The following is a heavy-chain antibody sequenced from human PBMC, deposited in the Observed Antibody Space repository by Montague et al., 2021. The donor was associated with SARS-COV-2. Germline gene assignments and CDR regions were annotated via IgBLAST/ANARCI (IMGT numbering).Heavy chain of an antibody. CDR3: AKPFPPAYPYQYYGMDV. J-gene: IGHJ6*02. Sequence: SLRLSCAASGFTFGSYAMTWVRQAPGKGLEWVSGISGDGDNAHYXDSVNGRFTISRDNSKNTLYLQMINLRAEDTAVYFCAKPFPPAYPYQYYGMDVWGQGTSLSVSS. D-gene: IGHD3-16*01. V-gene: IGHV3-23*01. CDR2: ISGDGDNA. CDR1: GFTFGSYA.